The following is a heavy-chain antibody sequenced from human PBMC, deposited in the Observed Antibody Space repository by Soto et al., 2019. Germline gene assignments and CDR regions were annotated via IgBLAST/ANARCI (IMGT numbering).Heavy chain of an antibody. Sequence: PGGSLRLSCAASGFTFSTYHMNWVRQAPGKWLEWVSYIHSGGSRIYYADSVKGRFTISRDNAKNSLYLQINSLRAEDTAVYYCARGTRNPGLDNWGQGTLVNVSS. CDR2: IHSGGSRI. CDR1: GFTFSTYH. CDR3: ARGTRNPGLDN. J-gene: IGHJ4*02. D-gene: IGHD1-7*01. V-gene: IGHV3-48*03.